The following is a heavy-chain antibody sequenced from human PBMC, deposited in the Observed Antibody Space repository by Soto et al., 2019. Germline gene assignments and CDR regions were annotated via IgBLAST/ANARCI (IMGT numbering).Heavy chain of an antibody. D-gene: IGHD6-19*01. CDR3: ARLRSASVWYPFDH. Sequence: ASVKVSCKASGYTFTSYAISWVRQAPGQGLEWMGWISANNGNTNYAQKFQGRVTMTTDTSTSTAYMDLRSLRADDTAVYYCARLRSASVWYPFDHWGQGTLVTVSS. CDR2: ISANNGNT. J-gene: IGHJ4*02. CDR1: GYTFTSYA. V-gene: IGHV1-18*01.